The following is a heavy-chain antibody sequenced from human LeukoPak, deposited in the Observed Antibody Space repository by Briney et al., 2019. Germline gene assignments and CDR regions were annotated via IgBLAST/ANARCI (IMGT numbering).Heavy chain of an antibody. CDR3: ARTPRLYSSGWYIWFDP. CDR1: GFSLSTSGMC. J-gene: IGHJ5*02. CDR2: IDWDDDK. V-gene: IGHV2-70*01. D-gene: IGHD6-19*01. Sequence: SGPTLLNPTQTLTLTCTFSGFSLSTSGMCVSWIRQPPGKALEWLALIDWDDDKYYSTSLKTRLTISKDTSKTQVVLTMTNMDPVDTATYYCARTPRLYSSGWYIWFDPWGQGTLVTVSS.